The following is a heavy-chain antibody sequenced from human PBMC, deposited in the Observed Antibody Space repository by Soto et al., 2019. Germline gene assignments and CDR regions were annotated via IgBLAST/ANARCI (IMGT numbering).Heavy chain of an antibody. J-gene: IGHJ4*02. CDR2: FDPDDGET. CDR1: GYTLTELS. CDR3: ATASFLTGYPFDY. V-gene: IGHV1-24*01. Sequence: ASVKVSCKVSGYTLTELSMHWVRQAPGKGLEWMGGFDPDDGETIYAQKFQGRVTMTEDTSTDTAYMELSSLRSEDTAVYYCATASFLTGYPFDYWGQGTLVTVSS. D-gene: IGHD3-9*01.